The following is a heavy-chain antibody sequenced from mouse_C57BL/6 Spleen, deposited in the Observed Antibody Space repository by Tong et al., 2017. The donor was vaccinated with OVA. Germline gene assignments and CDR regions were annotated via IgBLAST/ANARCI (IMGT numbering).Heavy chain of an antibody. J-gene: IGHJ2*01. D-gene: IGHD2-5*01. Sequence: EVQLQESGEGLVKPGGSLKLSCAASGFTFSSYAMSWVRQTPEKRLEWVAYISSGGDYIYYADTVKGRFTISRDNARNTLHLQMSSLKSEDTAMYYCTVYSKGYFDYWGQGTTLTVSS. CDR3: TVYSKGYFDY. V-gene: IGHV5-9-1*02. CDR1: GFTFSSYA. CDR2: ISSGGDYI.